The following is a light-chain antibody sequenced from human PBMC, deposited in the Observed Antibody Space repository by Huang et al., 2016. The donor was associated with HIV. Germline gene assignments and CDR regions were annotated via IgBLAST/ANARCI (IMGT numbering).Light chain of an antibody. Sequence: EVVLTQSPPTLSLFPGETATLSCRASQTIGTYVARYQQRPGQGPRLLIYDGSNRAAGVPARISGAGSGTTFTLSISGLESEDFGVYYCQQRRSWPLTFGGGTKVEV. CDR2: DGS. J-gene: IGKJ4*01. CDR1: QTIGTY. V-gene: IGKV3-11*01. CDR3: QQRRSWPLT.